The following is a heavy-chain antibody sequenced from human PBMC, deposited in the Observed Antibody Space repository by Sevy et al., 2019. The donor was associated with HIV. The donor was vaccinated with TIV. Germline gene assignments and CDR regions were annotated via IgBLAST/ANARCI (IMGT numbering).Heavy chain of an antibody. CDR2: IWYDGSDT. CDR1: GFTFSSYG. CDR3: ASDILTGSDF. J-gene: IGHJ4*02. D-gene: IGHD3-9*01. Sequence: GGSLILSCAASGFTFSSYGMHWVRQAPGKGLEWVAFIWYDGSDTYYADSVKGRFNISRDNSKNTLYLQMNSLRTEDTAIYYCASDILTGSDFWGQGTLVTVSS. V-gene: IGHV3-30*02.